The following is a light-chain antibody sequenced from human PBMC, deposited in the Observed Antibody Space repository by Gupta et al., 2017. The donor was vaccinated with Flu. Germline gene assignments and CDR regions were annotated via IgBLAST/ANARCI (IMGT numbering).Light chain of an antibody. J-gene: IGKJ1*01. CDR3: QQYYSTPWT. V-gene: IGKV4-1*01. Sequence: DIVMTQSSDSLAVSLGERATINCKSSQNVLYISNNKNYLAWYQQKPGQPPKLLISWASTRESGVPDRFSGSGSGTDFTLTISSLQAEDVAMYYCQQYYSTPWTFGQGTSVEIK. CDR1: QNVLYISNNKNY. CDR2: WAS.